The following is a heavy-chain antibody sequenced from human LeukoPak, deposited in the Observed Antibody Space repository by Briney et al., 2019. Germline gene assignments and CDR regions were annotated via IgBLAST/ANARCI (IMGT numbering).Heavy chain of an antibody. Sequence: PGRSLRLSCAASGFTFSSYGMHWVRQAPGKGLEWVAVISYDGSNKYYADSVKGRFTISRDNSKNTLYLQMNSLRAEDTAVYYCAKGQDGEIVVVIPYFDYWGQGTLVTVSS. CDR2: ISYDGSNK. J-gene: IGHJ4*02. CDR3: AKGQDGEIVVVIPYFDY. V-gene: IGHV3-30*18. D-gene: IGHD3-22*01. CDR1: GFTFSSYG.